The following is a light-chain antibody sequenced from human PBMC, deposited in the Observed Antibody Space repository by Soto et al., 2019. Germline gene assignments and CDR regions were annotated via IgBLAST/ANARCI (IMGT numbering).Light chain of an antibody. Sequence: EIVLTQSPGTQSLSPGERATLSCRASQSVSSSYLAWYQQKPGQAPRLLIYGASSRATGIPDRFSGSGSGTDFTLTISRLEPEDFAVYYCQQYGNSPQITFGQGTRLEIK. J-gene: IGKJ5*01. CDR1: QSVSSSY. CDR3: QQYGNSPQIT. CDR2: GAS. V-gene: IGKV3-20*01.